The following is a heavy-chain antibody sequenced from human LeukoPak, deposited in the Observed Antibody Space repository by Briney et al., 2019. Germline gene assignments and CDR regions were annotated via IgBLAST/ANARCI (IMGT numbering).Heavy chain of an antibody. V-gene: IGHV5-51*01. CDR2: IYPGYSDT. Sequence: GESLKISCKCFEYSFISYWIGWVGQMPGKGLEWMGLIYPGYSDTRYSPSFQGQVTISADKSISTAYLQWSSLKASDTAMYYCARHDSGSFKGPFDCWGQGTLVTVSS. J-gene: IGHJ4*02. D-gene: IGHD1-26*01. CDR3: ARHDSGSFKGPFDC. CDR1: EYSFISYW.